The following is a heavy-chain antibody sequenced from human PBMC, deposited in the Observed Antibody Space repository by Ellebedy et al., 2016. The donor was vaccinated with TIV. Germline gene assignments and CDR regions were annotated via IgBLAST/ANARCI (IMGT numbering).Heavy chain of an antibody. J-gene: IGHJ3*01. V-gene: IGHV4-34*01. CDR3: ARGGSQTTLLSV. CDR1: GGSFNNYY. D-gene: IGHD4-11*01. Sequence: MPSETLSLTCAVDGGSFNNYYLTWIRQPPGKGLEWIGEIHPSGSSNYNPSLKSRVTISVDTSKNQLSLKLSSVTAADTAVYYCARGGSQTTLLSVWGQGTMVTVSS. CDR2: IHPSGSS.